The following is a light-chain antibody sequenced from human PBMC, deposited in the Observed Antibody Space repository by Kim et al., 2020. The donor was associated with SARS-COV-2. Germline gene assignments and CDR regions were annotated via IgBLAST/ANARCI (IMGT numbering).Light chain of an antibody. J-gene: IGLJ3*02. CDR2: LNSDGSH. Sequence: ASVKLTCTRSSGHSSYAIAWQQQQPEKGPRYLMKLNSDGSHSKGDGSPDRFAGSSSGAERYLTISSLQSEDEADYYCQTWGTGIHVFGGGTQLTVL. V-gene: IGLV4-69*01. CDR1: SGHSSYA. CDR3: QTWGTGIHV.